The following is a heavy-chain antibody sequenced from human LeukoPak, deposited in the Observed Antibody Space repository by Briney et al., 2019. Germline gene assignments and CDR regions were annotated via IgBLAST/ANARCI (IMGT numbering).Heavy chain of an antibody. CDR2: IIPIFGTA. J-gene: IGHJ5*02. CDR3: AREIAFWSGYTGGNWFDP. CDR1: GYTFTSYA. Sequence: ASVKVSCKASGYTFTSYAISWVRQAPGQGLEWMGGIIPIFGTANYAQKFQGRVTITADESTSTAYMELSSLRSEDTAVYYCAREIAFWSGYTGGNWFDPWGQGTLVTVSS. D-gene: IGHD3-3*01. V-gene: IGHV1-69*13.